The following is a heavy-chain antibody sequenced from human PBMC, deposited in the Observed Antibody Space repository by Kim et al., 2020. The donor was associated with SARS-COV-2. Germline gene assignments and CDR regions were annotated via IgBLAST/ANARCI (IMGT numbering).Heavy chain of an antibody. Sequence: GGSLRLSCAASGFTFSSYWMHWVRQAPGKGLVWVSRINSDGSSTSYADSVKGRFTISRDNAKNTLYLQMNSLRAEDTAVYYCARDAVDYYGSGYFDYWGQGTLVTVSS. CDR3: ARDAVDYYGSGYFDY. J-gene: IGHJ4*02. V-gene: IGHV3-74*01. CDR1: GFTFSSYW. CDR2: INSDGSST. D-gene: IGHD3-10*01.